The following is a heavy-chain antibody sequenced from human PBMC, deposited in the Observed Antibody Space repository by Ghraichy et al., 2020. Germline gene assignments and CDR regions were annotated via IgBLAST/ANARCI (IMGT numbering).Heavy chain of an antibody. CDR2: IKSKTDGGTT. J-gene: IGHJ4*02. Sequence: GGSLRLSCAASGFTFSNAWMSWVRQAPGKGLEWVGRIKSKTDGGTTDYAAPVKGRFTISRDDSKNTLYLQMNSLKTEDTAVYYCTTNSGTTGTDGPFPLSEDLGLDYWGQGTLVTVSS. D-gene: IGHD1-1*01. V-gene: IGHV3-15*01. CDR1: GFTFSNAW. CDR3: TTNSGTTGTDGPFPLSEDLGLDY.